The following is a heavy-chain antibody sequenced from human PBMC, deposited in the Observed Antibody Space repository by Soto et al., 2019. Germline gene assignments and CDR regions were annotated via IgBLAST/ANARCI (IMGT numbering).Heavy chain of an antibody. D-gene: IGHD1-26*01. CDR2: ISGSGGST. J-gene: IGHJ6*02. V-gene: IGHV3-23*01. Sequence: GGSLRLSCATSGFTFSSYAISWVHQAPGKGLEWVSGISGSGGSTYYADTVKGRFTISRDNSKDTLYLQMSTLRAEDTAIYYYAKTLVGATYCNYYGMDVWGQGTTVTGSS. CDR3: AKTLVGATYCNYYGMDV. CDR1: GFTFSSYA.